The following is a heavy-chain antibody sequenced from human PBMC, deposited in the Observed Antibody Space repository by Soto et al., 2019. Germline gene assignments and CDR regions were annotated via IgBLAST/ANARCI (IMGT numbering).Heavy chain of an antibody. CDR3: AKDVLITMIVVVPTGEFQH. V-gene: IGHV3-23*01. J-gene: IGHJ1*01. CDR2: ISGSGGST. Sequence: GGSLRLSCAASGFTFSSYAMSWVRQAPGKGLEWVSAISGSGGSTYYADSVKGRFTISRDNSKNTLYLQMNSLRAEDTAVYYCAKDVLITMIVVVPTGEFQHWGHGTLVTVSS. CDR1: GFTFSSYA. D-gene: IGHD3-22*01.